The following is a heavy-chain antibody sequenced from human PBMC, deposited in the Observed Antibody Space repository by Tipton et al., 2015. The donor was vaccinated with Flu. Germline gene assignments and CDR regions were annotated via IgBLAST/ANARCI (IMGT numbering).Heavy chain of an antibody. J-gene: IGHJ4*02. D-gene: IGHD3-3*01. CDR1: SGSIRSTNYF. CDR3: ARHKYYADDAGPGIYFNY. V-gene: IGHV4-39*01. CDR2: IYPSGTT. Sequence: TLSLTCTVSSGSIRSTNYFCAWIRQPPGKRLELIGSIYPSGTTYYNPSLKSRVTISADTSKNQFSLKMSSVTAADTAVYYCARHKYYADDAGPGIYFNYWGQGTLVTVSA.